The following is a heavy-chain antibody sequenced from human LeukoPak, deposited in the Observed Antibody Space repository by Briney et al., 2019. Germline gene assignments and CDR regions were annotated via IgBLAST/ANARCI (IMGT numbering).Heavy chain of an antibody. CDR2: MNPNSGNT. V-gene: IGHV1-8*01. CDR1: VYTFTIYD. D-gene: IGHD1-1*01. J-gene: IGHJ3*02. Sequence: ASVTVSFKASVYTFTIYDINWVRQAPGQGREWMGWMNPNSGNTGYAQKFQGRVTMTRNTSISTAYMELSSLRSEDTAVYYCARGLEGLSRIWGQGTMVTVSS. CDR3: ARGLEGLSRI.